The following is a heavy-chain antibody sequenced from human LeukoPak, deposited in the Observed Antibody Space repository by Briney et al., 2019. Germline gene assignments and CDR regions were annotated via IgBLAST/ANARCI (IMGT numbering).Heavy chain of an antibody. CDR1: GGSISSSSYY. J-gene: IGHJ3*02. Sequence: SETLSLTCTVSGGSISSSSYYWGWIRQPPGKGLEWIGSIYYSGSTYYNPSLKSRVTISVDKSKNQFSLKLSSVTAADTAVYYCASSIAAAETDAFDIWGQGTMVTVSS. CDR3: ASSIAAAETDAFDI. V-gene: IGHV4-39*07. CDR2: IYYSGST. D-gene: IGHD6-13*01.